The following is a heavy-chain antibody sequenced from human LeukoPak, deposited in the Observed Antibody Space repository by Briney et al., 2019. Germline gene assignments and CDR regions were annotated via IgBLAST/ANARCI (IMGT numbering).Heavy chain of an antibody. CDR3: ARSMGYYYDSSGYQDY. CDR2: VYYTGSA. D-gene: IGHD3-22*01. V-gene: IGHV4-39*02. J-gene: IGHJ4*02. Sequence: SETLSLTCTVSGGSISSTSFYWGWIRQPPGKGLEWIGSVYYTGSAYYHPSLKSRVTFSVDTLKNHFSLKLTSVTAADTAVYYCARSMGYYYDSSGYQDYWGPGSLVTVSS. CDR1: GGSISSTSFY.